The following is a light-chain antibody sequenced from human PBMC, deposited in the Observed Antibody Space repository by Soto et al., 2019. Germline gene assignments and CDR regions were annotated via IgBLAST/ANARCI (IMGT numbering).Light chain of an antibody. CDR1: QSVTRY. CDR2: DAS. J-gene: IGKJ4*01. CDR3: QQRSNWPLT. Sequence: EIVFTQSPATLSLSPGERATLSCRASQSVTRYLAWYQQKPGQPPSLLIYDASNRATGIPARFSGSGSGTDFTLTINSLEPEDFAVYYCQQRSNWPLTFGGGTKVEIK. V-gene: IGKV3-11*01.